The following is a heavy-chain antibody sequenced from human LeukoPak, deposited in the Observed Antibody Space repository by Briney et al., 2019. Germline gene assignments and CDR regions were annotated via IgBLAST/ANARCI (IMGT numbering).Heavy chain of an antibody. V-gene: IGHV4-4*07. Sequence: SETLSLTCTVSGGSINSYYWSWIRQPAGKGLEWIGRIYTSGSTKYKPSLKSRVTMSVDTSKNQFSLRLSSVTAADTAVYYCARVEYDYGDSDYFDYWGQGTLVTVSS. CDR1: GGSINSYY. CDR2: IYTSGST. D-gene: IGHD4-17*01. J-gene: IGHJ4*02. CDR3: ARVEYDYGDSDYFDY.